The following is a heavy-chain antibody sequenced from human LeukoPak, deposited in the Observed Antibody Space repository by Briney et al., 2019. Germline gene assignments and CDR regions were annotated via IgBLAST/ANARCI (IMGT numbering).Heavy chain of an antibody. J-gene: IGHJ1*01. V-gene: IGHV3-30-3*01. CDR2: ISYDGSNK. CDR3: AREGSSGYYLPTKYFQH. D-gene: IGHD3-22*01. CDR1: GFTFSSYA. Sequence: SGGSLRLSCAASGFTFSSYAMHWVRQAPGKGLEWAVVISYDGSNKYYADSVKGRFTISRDNSKNTLYLQMNSLRAEDTAVYYCAREGSSGYYLPTKYFQHWGQGTLVTVSS.